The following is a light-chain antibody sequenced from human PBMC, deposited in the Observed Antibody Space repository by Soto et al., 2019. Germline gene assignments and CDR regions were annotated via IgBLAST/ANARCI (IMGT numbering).Light chain of an antibody. Sequence: QSVLTQPPSASETPGQRVTISCSGSSSNIGSNYVYWYQQLPGTAPKLLIYRNNQRPSGVPDRFSGSKSGTSASLAISGLRSEDEADYYCAAWDDSLSAVVFGGGTKVTVL. CDR1: SSNIGSNY. CDR3: AAWDDSLSAVV. V-gene: IGLV1-47*01. J-gene: IGLJ2*01. CDR2: RNN.